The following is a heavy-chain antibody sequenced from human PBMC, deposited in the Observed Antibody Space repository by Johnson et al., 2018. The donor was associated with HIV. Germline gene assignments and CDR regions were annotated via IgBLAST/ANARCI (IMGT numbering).Heavy chain of an antibody. J-gene: IGHJ3*02. V-gene: IGHV3-33*08. Sequence: VQLVESGGGVVQPGRSLRLSCAASGFTFSSYAMHWVRQAPGKGLEWVAVIWYDGNYKYYADSVKGRFTISRDNSKNTLYLQMNSLRVEDTALYYCARPADYGDYSRDAFDIWGQGTMVTVSS. CDR1: GFTFSSYA. CDR2: IWYDGNYK. D-gene: IGHD4-17*01. CDR3: ARPADYGDYSRDAFDI.